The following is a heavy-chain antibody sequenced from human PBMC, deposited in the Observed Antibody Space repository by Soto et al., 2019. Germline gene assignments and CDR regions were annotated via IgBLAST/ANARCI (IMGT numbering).Heavy chain of an antibody. J-gene: IGHJ4*02. CDR1: GFTFSSYG. CDR2: ISYDGSNK. Sequence: GGSLRLSCAASGFTFSSYGMHWVRQAPGKGLEWVAVISYDGSNKYYADSVKGRFTISRDNSKNTLYLQMNSLRAEDTAVYYCASQRGLKPPDYWGQGTLVTVSS. V-gene: IGHV3-30*03. CDR3: ASQRGLKPPDY. D-gene: IGHD2-21*02.